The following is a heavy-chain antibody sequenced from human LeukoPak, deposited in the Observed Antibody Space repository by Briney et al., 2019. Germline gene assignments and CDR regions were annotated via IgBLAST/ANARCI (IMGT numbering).Heavy chain of an antibody. J-gene: IGHJ6*03. D-gene: IGHD1-20*01. CDR3: ARGVTGIVYYYYYMDV. CDR2: INHSGST. V-gene: IGHV4-34*01. CDR1: GGSFSGYY. Sequence: SETLSLTCAVYGGSFSGYYWSWIRQPPGKGLEWIGEINHSGSTNYNPSLKSRVTISVDTSKNQFSLKLSSVTAADTAVYYCARGVTGIVYYYYYMDVWGKGTTVTVSS.